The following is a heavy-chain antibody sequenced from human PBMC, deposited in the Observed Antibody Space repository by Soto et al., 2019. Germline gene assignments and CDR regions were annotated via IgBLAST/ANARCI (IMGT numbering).Heavy chain of an antibody. J-gene: IGHJ4*02. CDR2: INPSGGST. V-gene: IGHV1-46*01. CDR1: GYPFTSYY. D-gene: IGHD3-22*01. Sequence: GSVKVSCKACGYPFTSYYMHLVRQAPRQGLEWMGIINPSGGSTNYSQNFQVRVAMTRDTSTSTVYMELSSLRSEDMALYYCAREYGNYGNRGSYAYWGQGTMVTVSS. CDR3: AREYGNYGNRGSYAY.